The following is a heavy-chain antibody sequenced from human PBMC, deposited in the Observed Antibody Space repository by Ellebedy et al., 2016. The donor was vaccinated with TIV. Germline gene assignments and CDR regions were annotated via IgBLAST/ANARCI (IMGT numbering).Heavy chain of an antibody. CDR3: ARTTSFYVQYYYYYYGMDV. CDR1: GYTFTSYG. J-gene: IGHJ6*02. Sequence: ASVKVSCXASGYTFTSYGISWVRQAPGQGLEWMGWISAYNGNTNYAQKFQGRVTITADESTSTAYMELSSLRSEDTAVYYCARTTSFYVQYYYYYYGMDVWGQGTTVTVSS. D-gene: IGHD2/OR15-2a*01. V-gene: IGHV1-18*01. CDR2: ISAYNGNT.